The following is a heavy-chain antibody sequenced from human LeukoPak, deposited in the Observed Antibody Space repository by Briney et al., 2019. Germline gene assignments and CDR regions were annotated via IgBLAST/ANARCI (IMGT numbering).Heavy chain of an antibody. Sequence: GGSLRLSCAASGFTFSTYDMHWVRQAPGKGLEWVAVISYDGSNKYYADSVKGRFTISRDNSKNTLCLQMNSLRAEDTAVYYCARKEMAPNWGQGTLVTASS. CDR3: ARKEMAPN. J-gene: IGHJ4*02. CDR2: ISYDGSNK. D-gene: IGHD5-24*01. CDR1: GFTFSTYD. V-gene: IGHV3-30*03.